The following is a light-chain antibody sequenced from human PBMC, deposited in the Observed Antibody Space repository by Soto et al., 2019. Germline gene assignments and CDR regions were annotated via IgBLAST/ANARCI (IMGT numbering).Light chain of an antibody. CDR2: EGS. J-gene: IGLJ1*01. Sequence: QSALTQPASVSGSPGQSITISCAGTSSDVGSYNLVSWYQNHPGKAPKLMIYEGSKRPSGVSNRFSGSKSGNTASLTISGLQAADEADYFCFSYAGSSTYVFGTGTKGTVL. CDR3: FSYAGSSTYV. V-gene: IGLV2-23*01. CDR1: SSDVGSYNL.